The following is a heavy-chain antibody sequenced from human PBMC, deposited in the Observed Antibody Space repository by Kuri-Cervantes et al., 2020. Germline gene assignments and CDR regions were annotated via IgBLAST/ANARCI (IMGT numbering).Heavy chain of an antibody. CDR2: IYYSGST. V-gene: IGHV4-59*01. CDR1: GGSISSYY. Sequence: GSLRLSCTVSGGSISSYYWSWIRQPPGKGLEWIGCIYYSGSTNYNPSLKSRVTISVDTSKNQFSLKLSSVTAADTAVYYCARAQNYYGMDVWGQGTTVTVSS. CDR3: ARAQNYYGMDV. J-gene: IGHJ6*02.